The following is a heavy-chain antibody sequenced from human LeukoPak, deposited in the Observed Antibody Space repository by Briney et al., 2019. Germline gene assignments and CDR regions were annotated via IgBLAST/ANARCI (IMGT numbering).Heavy chain of an antibody. J-gene: IGHJ4*02. Sequence: PGGSLRLSCATSGFTFSNYGMHWVRQALGKGLEWVAVISYDGSNKYYADSVKGRFTISRDNSKNTLYLQMNSLRPEDAAVYYCANLPLWGQGTLVTVSS. CDR3: ANLPL. CDR1: GFTFSNYG. CDR2: ISYDGSNK. V-gene: IGHV3-30*18.